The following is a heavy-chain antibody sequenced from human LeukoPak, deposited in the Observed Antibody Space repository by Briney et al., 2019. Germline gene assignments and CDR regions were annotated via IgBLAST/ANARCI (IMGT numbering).Heavy chain of an antibody. CDR3: AVSDLGGAFDL. CDR2: INHSGST. V-gene: IGHV4-34*01. D-gene: IGHD2-15*01. Sequence: PSETLSLTCAVYGGSFSGYYWSWIRQPPGKGLEWIGEINHSGSTNYNPSLKSRVTISVDTSKNQFSLKLSSVTAADTAVYYCAVSDLGGAFDLWGQGTMVTVSS. J-gene: IGHJ3*01. CDR1: GGSFSGYY.